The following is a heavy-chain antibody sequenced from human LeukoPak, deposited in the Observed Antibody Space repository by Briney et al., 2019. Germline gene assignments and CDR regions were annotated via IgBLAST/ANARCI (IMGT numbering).Heavy chain of an antibody. CDR3: AALGSRERWLPNYYYYYRDV. V-gene: IGHV1-69*01. D-gene: IGHD5-24*01. J-gene: IGHJ6*03. CDR1: GGTFSSYA. CDR2: IIPIFGTA. Sequence: SVKVSCKASGGTFSSYAISWVRQAPGQGLEWMGGIIPIFGTANYAQKFQGRVTITADESTSTAYMELSSLRSEDTAVYYCAALGSRERWLPNYYYYYRDVWGKGTTVTVSS.